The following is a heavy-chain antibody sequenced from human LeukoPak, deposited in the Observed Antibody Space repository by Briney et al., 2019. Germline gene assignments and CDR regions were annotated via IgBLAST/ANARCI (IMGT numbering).Heavy chain of an antibody. V-gene: IGHV3-21*01. J-gene: IGHJ6*02. CDR3: ARDRSNYYGMDL. Sequence: GGSLRLSCAASGFTFSSYSMNWVRQAPGKGLEWVSSISSSSSYIYYADSVKGRFTISRDNAKNSLYLQMNSLRAEDTAVYYCARDRSNYYGMDLWGQGTTVTVSS. CDR1: GFTFSSYS. CDR2: ISSSSSYI.